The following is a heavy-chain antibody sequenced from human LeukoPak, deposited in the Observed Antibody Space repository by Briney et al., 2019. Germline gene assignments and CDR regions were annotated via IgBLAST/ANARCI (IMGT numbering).Heavy chain of an antibody. CDR3: AKDRAVVDYGDSWDY. V-gene: IGHV3-23*01. CDR1: GFTVSSNY. Sequence: GGSLRLSCAASGFTVSSNYMSWVRQAPGKGLEWVSAISGRGGSTYYADSVKGRFTISRDKSKNTLYLQMNSLRAEDTAVYYCAKDRAVVDYGDSWDYWGQGTLVTVSS. D-gene: IGHD4-17*01. J-gene: IGHJ4*02. CDR2: ISGRGGST.